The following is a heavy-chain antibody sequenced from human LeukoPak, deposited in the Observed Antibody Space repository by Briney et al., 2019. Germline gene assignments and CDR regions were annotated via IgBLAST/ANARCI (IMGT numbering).Heavy chain of an antibody. CDR1: GYTFTGYY. D-gene: IGHD2-15*01. J-gene: IGHJ5*02. Sequence: VASVKVSCKASGYTFTGYYMHWVRQAPGQGLERMRWINPNSGGTNYAQKFQGRVTMTRDTSISTAYMELSSLRSEDTAVYYCARAGYCSGGSCYSSRWFDPWGQGTLVTVSS. CDR3: ARAGYCSGGSCYSSRWFDP. V-gene: IGHV1-2*02. CDR2: INPNSGGT.